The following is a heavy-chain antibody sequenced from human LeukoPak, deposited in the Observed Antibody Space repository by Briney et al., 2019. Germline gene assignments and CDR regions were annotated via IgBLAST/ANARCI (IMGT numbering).Heavy chain of an antibody. CDR1: GFTLSRHP. Sequence: GGSLRLSCAASGFTLSRHPIFWVRQAPGKGLEWVAFIAYHGSSKYYADSVKGRFSISRDNSKNTVYLQMNNLRPEDTAVYFCARDVFAVTTKREVDDWGQGTLVTVSS. D-gene: IGHD4-17*01. J-gene: IGHJ4*02. CDR3: ARDVFAVTTKREVDD. CDR2: IAYHGSSK. V-gene: IGHV3-30*04.